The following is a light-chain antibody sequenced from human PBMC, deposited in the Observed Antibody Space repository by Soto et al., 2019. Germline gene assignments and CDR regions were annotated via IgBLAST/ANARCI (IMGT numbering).Light chain of an antibody. CDR1: SSDVGDYNY. J-gene: IGLJ1*01. CDR3: SSYAGSVNLRV. Sequence: QSVLTHPPSASGSPGQSVTISCTGTSSDVGDYNYVSWYQQHPGKAPKLMIYEVSKRPSGVPDRFSASKSGNTASLTVSGLQAEDEADYYCSSYAGSVNLRVCGTGTKVAVL. V-gene: IGLV2-8*01. CDR2: EVS.